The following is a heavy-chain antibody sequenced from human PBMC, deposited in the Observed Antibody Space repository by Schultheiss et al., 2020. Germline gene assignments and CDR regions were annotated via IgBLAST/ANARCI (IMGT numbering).Heavy chain of an antibody. J-gene: IGHJ4*02. CDR2: INHSGST. V-gene: IGHV4-34*01. D-gene: IGHD5-18*01. CDR3: ARYTAHRTSDS. Sequence: SETLSLTCAVYGGSFSGYYWSWIRQPPGKGLEWIGEINHSGSTNYNPSLKSRVTISVDTSKNQFSLKLSSVTAADTAVYYCARYTAHRTSDSWGQGTLVTVSS. CDR1: GGSFSGYY.